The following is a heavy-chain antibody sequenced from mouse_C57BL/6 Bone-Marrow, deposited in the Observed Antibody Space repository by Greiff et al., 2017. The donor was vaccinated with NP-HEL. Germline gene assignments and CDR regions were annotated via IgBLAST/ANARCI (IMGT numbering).Heavy chain of an antibody. D-gene: IGHD1-1*01. V-gene: IGHV15-2*01. CDR1: DSDVFPIAY. Sequence: VQLQQSGSELMSPGSSVKLSCKASDSDVFPIAYMSWVRQQPGHGFEWIGGILSSIGSTFYGEKFDDKTILDADTLSTTSFLVLNSLTSEDSAFDVCARRLYGSSCYWYFDVWGTGTSVTVSS. J-gene: IGHJ1*03. CDR2: ILSSIGST. CDR3: ARRLYGSSCYWYFDV.